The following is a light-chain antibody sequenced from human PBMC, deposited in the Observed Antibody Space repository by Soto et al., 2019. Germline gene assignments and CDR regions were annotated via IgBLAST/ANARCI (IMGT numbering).Light chain of an antibody. Sequence: QSVLTQPPSASGPPGQSVTISCTGTSSDVGGYNYVSWYQQHPGKAPKLMIYEVSKRPSGVPDRFSGSKSGNTASLTVSGLQAEDEADYYCSSYAGSGLYVFGTGTKVTVL. J-gene: IGLJ1*01. CDR3: SSYAGSGLYV. CDR2: EVS. CDR1: SSDVGGYNY. V-gene: IGLV2-8*01.